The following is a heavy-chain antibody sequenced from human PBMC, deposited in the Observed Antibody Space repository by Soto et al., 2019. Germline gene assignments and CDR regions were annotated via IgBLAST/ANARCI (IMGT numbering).Heavy chain of an antibody. D-gene: IGHD3-16*01. V-gene: IGHV4-59*01. CDR1: GSITGYY. CDR3: ARERKGFGYIEY. CDR2: IFHGGTT. J-gene: IGHJ4*01. Sequence: SETLSLTCIVSGSITGYYWSWIRQPPGRRLEWIGYIFHGGTTKYNPSLRSRVTLSLDTSKNQFSLSLTSVTAADTALYYCARERKGFGYIEYWGQGALVTVSS.